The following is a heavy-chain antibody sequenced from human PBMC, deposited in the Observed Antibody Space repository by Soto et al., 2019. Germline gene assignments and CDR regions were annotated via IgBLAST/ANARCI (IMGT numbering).Heavy chain of an antibody. D-gene: IGHD3-9*01. V-gene: IGHV4-59*01. CDR2: IYYSGST. CDR1: GGSISSYY. CDR3: ARTSASEILTAYYMDV. Sequence: SETLSLTCTVSGGSISSYYWSWIRQPPGKGLEWIGYIYYSGSTNYNPSLKSRVTISVDTSKNQFSLKLSSVTAADTAVYYCARTSASEILTAYYMDVWGKGTTVTVSS. J-gene: IGHJ6*03.